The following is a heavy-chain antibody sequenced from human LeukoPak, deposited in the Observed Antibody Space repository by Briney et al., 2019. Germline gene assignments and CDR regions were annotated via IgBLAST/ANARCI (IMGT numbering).Heavy chain of an antibody. CDR3: ARHRYYGSGSYYNSPLDY. CDR2: IYPGDSDT. V-gene: IGHV5-51*01. CDR1: GYSFTSYW. D-gene: IGHD3-10*01. J-gene: IGHJ4*02. Sequence: GESLKISCKGSGYSFTSYWIGWVRQMPGKGLEWMGIIYPGDSDTRYSPSLQGQVTISADKSISTAYLQWSSLKASDTAMYYCARHRYYGSGSYYNSPLDYWGQGTLVTVSS.